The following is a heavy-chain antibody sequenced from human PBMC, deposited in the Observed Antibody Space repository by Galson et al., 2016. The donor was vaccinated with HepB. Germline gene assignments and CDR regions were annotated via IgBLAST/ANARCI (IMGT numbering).Heavy chain of an antibody. CDR3: TRDTMYGKRRLRNYYYMDV. D-gene: IGHD5-24*01. J-gene: IGHJ6*03. CDR2: INSDESST. CDR1: GFTFRSHW. V-gene: IGHV3-74*01. Sequence: SLRLSCAASGFTFRSHWMHWVRQAPGKGLVWVSRINSDESSTTYADSVKGRFTISRDNAENTLYLQMNSLRAEDTAVYYCTRDTMYGKRRLRNYYYMDVWGKGTTVTVSS.